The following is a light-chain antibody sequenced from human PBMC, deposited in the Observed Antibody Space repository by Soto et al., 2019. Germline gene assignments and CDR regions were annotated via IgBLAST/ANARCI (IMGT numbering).Light chain of an antibody. J-gene: IGKJ2*02. CDR3: QQYGSSPCT. CDR1: RSVRRSY. Sequence: EMGLTKSQGPFLLSPGERATLSCRASRSVRRSYLAWYQQKPGQAPRLLIYGASSRATGIPDRFSGSGSGTDFTLTISRLEPEDFAVYYCQQYGSSPCTFGQGTKLEIK. V-gene: IGKV3-20*01. CDR2: GAS.